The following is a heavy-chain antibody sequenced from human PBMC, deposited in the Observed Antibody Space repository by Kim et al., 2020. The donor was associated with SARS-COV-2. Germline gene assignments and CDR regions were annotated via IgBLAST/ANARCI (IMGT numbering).Heavy chain of an antibody. V-gene: IGHV3-21*01. CDR3: ARGGIVATIIYYYYGMDG. CDR2: ISSSSSYI. J-gene: IGHJ6*01. CDR1: GFTFSSYS. D-gene: IGHD5-12*01. Sequence: GGSLRLSCAASGFTFSSYSMNWVRQAPGKGLEWVSSISSSSSYIYYADSVKGRFTISRDNAKNSLYLQMNSLRAEDTAVYYCARGGIVATIIYYYYGMDGRGQGTTVTVSP.